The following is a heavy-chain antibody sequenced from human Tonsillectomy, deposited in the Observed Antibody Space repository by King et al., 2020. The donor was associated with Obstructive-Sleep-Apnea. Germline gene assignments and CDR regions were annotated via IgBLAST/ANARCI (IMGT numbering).Heavy chain of an antibody. J-gene: IGHJ5*02. CDR2: IYYSGST. V-gene: IGHV4-39*07. CDR3: ARWVDITDPYGDYEGFDP. Sequence: QLQESGPGLVKPSETLSLTCTVSGGSISSSSYYWGWIRQPPGKGLEWIGSIYYSGSTYYNPSLKSRVTISVDTSKNQFSLKLSSVTAADTAVYYCARWVDITDPYGDYEGFDPWGQGTLVTVSS. CDR1: GGSISSSSYY. D-gene: IGHD4-17*01.